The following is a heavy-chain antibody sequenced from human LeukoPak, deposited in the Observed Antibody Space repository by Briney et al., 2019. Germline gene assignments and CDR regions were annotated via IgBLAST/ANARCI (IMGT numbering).Heavy chain of an antibody. Sequence: GRSLRLSCAASGFTFSSYAMHWVRQAPGKGLEWVAVISYDGSNKYYADSVKGRFTISRDNSKNTLYLQMNSLRAEDTAVYYCARGGYSYGFAIDYWGQGTLVTVSS. D-gene: IGHD5-18*01. CDR3: ARGGYSYGFAIDY. J-gene: IGHJ4*02. CDR2: ISYDGSNK. V-gene: IGHV3-30-3*01. CDR1: GFTFSSYA.